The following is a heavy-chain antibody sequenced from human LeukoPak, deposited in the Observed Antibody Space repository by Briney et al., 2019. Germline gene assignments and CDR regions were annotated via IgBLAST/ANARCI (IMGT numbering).Heavy chain of an antibody. CDR1: GYTFTGYY. J-gene: IGHJ4*02. CDR2: INPNSGGT. D-gene: IGHD2-2*01. V-gene: IGHV1-2*02. CDR3: ARDLGYYQLLRFPDY. Sequence: GASVKVSCKASGYTFTGYYMHWVRQAPGQGLEWMGWINPNSGGTYYAQKFQGRVTMTRDTSISTAYMELSRLRSDDTAVYYCARDLGYYQLLRFPDYWGQGTLVTVSS.